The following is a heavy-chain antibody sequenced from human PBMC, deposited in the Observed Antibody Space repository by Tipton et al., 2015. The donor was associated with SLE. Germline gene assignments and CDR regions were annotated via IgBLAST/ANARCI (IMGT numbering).Heavy chain of an antibody. J-gene: IGHJ4*02. CDR3: ASGYPMDH. V-gene: IGHV4-4*07. CDR1: GGSISSYS. CDR2: IYTSGTT. Sequence: TLSLTCSVSGGSISSYSWSWIRQPAGKGVEWIGRIYTSGTTDYSPSLKGRITISVDMSKNQFYLRRSSWTAADAAVYYCASGYPMDHWGQGTLVTVSS. D-gene: IGHD6-13*01.